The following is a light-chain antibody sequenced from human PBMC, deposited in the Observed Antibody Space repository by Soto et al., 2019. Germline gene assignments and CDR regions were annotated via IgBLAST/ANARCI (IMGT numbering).Light chain of an antibody. CDR1: QSVLYNSNSKNY. CDR2: WAS. Sequence: DIVMTQSPDSLAVSLGERATINCKSSQSVLYNSNSKNYLAWYQQKVGQPPKLLIYWASTRESGVPDRFSSSGSGTDFTLTISSLQAEDVAVYYCQQYYSPPLTFGGGTKVDIK. J-gene: IGKJ4*01. CDR3: QQYYSPPLT. V-gene: IGKV4-1*01.